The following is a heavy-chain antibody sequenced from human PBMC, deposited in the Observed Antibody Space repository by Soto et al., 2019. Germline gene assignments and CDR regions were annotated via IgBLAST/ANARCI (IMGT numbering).Heavy chain of an antibody. CDR2: ISAYNGNT. CDR1: GYTFTSYG. J-gene: IGHJ4*02. D-gene: IGHD3-9*01. Sequence: ASVKVSCKASGYTFTSYGISWVRQAPGQGLEWMGWISAYNGNTNYAQKLQGRVTMTTDTSTSTAYMELRSLRSDDTAVYYRARDPLYDILTGFDYWGQGTLVTVSS. CDR3: ARDPLYDILTGFDY. V-gene: IGHV1-18*01.